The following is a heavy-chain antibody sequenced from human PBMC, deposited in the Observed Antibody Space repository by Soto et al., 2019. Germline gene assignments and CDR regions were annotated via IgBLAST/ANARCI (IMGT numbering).Heavy chain of an antibody. V-gene: IGHV6-1*01. CDR2: TYYRSKWYN. CDR1: GDSASRNSAA. CDR3: ARDSAEIGAVPYYYSGMDA. D-gene: IGHD6-13*01. Sequence: SQTLSLTCAMSGDSASRNSAAWNWIRRSPWRGLEWLGRTYYRSKWYNDYAVSVKSRITINPDTSKNQFSLQLISVTAEDTAVYYCARDSAEIGAVPYYYSGMDAWGQGTTVTVSS. J-gene: IGHJ6*02.